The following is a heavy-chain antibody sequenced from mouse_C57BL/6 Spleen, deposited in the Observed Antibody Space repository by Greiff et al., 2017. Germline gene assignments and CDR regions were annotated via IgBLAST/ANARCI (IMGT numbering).Heavy chain of an antibody. CDR1: GYTFTDYY. CDR3: ARGTAERGFAY. J-gene: IGHJ3*01. V-gene: IGHV1-26*01. D-gene: IGHD4-1*01. CDR2: INPNNGGT. Sequence: EVQLQQSGPELVKPGASVKISCKASGYTFTDYYMNWVKQSHGKSLEWIGDINPNNGGTSYNQKFKGKATLTVDKSSSTAYMELRSLTSEDSAVYYCARGTAERGFAYWGQGTLVTVSA.